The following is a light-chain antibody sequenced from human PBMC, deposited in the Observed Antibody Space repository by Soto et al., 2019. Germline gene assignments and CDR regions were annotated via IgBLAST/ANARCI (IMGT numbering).Light chain of an antibody. CDR3: HPPFRFPRT. CDR1: QSITNY. Sequence: DIQMAQSPSSLSASVGDRVTITCRTSQSITNYLNWYQQTPGRAPKLPIYIGSSLQSGIPSRFSGSGSGTLLTLTISSLQPEDFAPYYCHPPFRFPRTFGQGTRVEMK. V-gene: IGKV1-39*01. J-gene: IGKJ1*01. CDR2: IGS.